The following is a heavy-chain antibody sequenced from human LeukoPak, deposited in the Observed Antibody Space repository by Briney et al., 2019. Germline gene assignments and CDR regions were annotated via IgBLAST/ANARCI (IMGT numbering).Heavy chain of an antibody. CDR1: GFTFSSYA. Sequence: GGSLRLSCAASGFTFSSYAMSWIRQAPGKGLEWVSYISSSGSTIYYADSVKGRFTISRDNAKNSLYLQMNSLRAEDTAVYYCARDLGDSSAADPWGQGTLVTVSS. D-gene: IGHD3-22*01. J-gene: IGHJ5*02. V-gene: IGHV3-11*01. CDR2: ISSSGSTI. CDR3: ARDLGDSSAADP.